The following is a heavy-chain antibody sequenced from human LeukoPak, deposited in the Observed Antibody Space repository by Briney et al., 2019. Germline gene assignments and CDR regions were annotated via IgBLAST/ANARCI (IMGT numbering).Heavy chain of an antibody. J-gene: IGHJ4*02. CDR1: GGSISSYY. Sequence: PSETLSLTCTVSGGSISSYYWRWIRQPPGKGLEWIAYIYYSGSANYNPSLKSRVTISVDTSKNQFSLKLSSVTAADTAVYYCARDRNNCSGGSCYSAFDYWGQGTLVTVSS. CDR3: ARDRNNCSGGSCYSAFDY. D-gene: IGHD2-15*01. V-gene: IGHV4-59*01. CDR2: IYYSGSA.